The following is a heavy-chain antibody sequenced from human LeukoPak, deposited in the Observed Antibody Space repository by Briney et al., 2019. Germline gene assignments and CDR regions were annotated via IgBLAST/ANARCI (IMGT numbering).Heavy chain of an antibody. J-gene: IGHJ6*02. V-gene: IGHV4-39*01. CDR3: ARHWYYDSSGYYYGPRYYYGMDV. CDR2: IYYSGST. Sequence: PSETLSLTCTVSGGSISSSSYYWGWIRQPPGKGLEWIGSIYYSGSTYYNPSLKSRVTISVDTSKNQFSLKLSSETAADTAVYYCARHWYYDSSGYYYGPRYYYGMDVWGQGTTVTVSS. D-gene: IGHD3-22*01. CDR1: GGSISSSSYY.